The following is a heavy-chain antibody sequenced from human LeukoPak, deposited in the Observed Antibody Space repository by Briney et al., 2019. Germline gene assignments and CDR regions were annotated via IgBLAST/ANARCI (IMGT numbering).Heavy chain of an antibody. CDR1: GFSLSISGMC. CDR3: ARQAGYSSGWYELDY. Sequence: SGPTLVNPTQTLTLTCTFSGFSLSISGMCVSWIRQPPGKALEWLARIDWDYDKYYSTSLKTRLTISKDTSKNQVVLTMTNMDPVDTATYYCARQAGYSSGWYELDYWGQGTLVTVSS. D-gene: IGHD6-19*01. J-gene: IGHJ4*02. CDR2: IDWDYDK. V-gene: IGHV2-70*11.